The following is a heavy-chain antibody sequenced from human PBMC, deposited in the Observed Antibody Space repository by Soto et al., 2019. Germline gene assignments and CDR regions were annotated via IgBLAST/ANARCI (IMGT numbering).Heavy chain of an antibody. CDR3: VKDLGVLEYPPHHLGYFDY. Sequence: PSETLSLTCTVSGCSISSSSYYWGWIRQPPGKGLEWIGSIYYSGSTYYNPSLKSRVTISVDNSKNTLYLQMSSLRAEDTAVYYCVKDLGVLEYPPHHLGYFDYWGQGTLVTVSS. V-gene: IGHV4-39*02. J-gene: IGHJ4*02. D-gene: IGHD3-3*01. CDR2: IYYSGST. CDR1: GCSISSSSYY.